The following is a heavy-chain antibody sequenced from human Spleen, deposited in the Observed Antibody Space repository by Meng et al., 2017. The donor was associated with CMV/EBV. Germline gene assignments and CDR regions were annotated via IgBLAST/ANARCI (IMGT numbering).Heavy chain of an antibody. J-gene: IGHJ3*02. CDR3: ARDVTGADAFDI. D-gene: IGHD7-27*01. V-gene: IGHV1-69*10. CDR1: GGTLSNYA. CDR2: IIPILGIA. Sequence: SVKVSCKASGGTLSNYAISWVRQAPGQGLEWMGGIIPILGIANYAQKFQGRVTITADKSTSTAYMELSSLRSEDTAVYYCARDVTGADAFDIWGQGTMVTVSS.